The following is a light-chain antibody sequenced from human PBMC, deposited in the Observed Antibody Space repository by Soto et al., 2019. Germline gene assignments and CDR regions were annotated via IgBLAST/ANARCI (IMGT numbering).Light chain of an antibody. CDR2: QVT. CDR1: ISDIGAYNF. V-gene: IGLV2-23*02. Sequence: QSALTQPASVSGSPGQSITISCTGTISDIGAYNFVSWYQQHPGKAPKLIICQVTTRPSGISNRFSGSKSGDTASLTISGLQAEDEADYFCCSYAGTVAYVFGTGTKVTVL. J-gene: IGLJ1*01. CDR3: CSYAGTVAYV.